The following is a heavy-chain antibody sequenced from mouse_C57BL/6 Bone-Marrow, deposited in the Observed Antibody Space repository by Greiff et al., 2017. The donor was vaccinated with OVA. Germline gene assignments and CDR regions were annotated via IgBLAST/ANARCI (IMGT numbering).Heavy chain of an antibody. Sequence: EVQLQPSGAELVRPGASVKLSCTASGFNIKDDYMHWVKQRPEQGLEWIGWIDPENGDTEYASKFQGKATITADTSSNTAYLQLSSLTSEDTAVYYCTTGTTVPFDYWGQGTTLTVSS. CDR1: GFNIKDDY. V-gene: IGHV14-4*01. J-gene: IGHJ2*01. CDR3: TTGTTVPFDY. D-gene: IGHD1-1*01. CDR2: IDPENGDT.